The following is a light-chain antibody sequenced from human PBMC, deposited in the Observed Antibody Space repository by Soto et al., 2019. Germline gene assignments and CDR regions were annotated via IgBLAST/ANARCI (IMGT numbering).Light chain of an antibody. V-gene: IGKV3-20*01. Sequence: EIVLTQSPGTLSLSPGERATLSCRASQSVSSSSLAWYQQKPGQSPRLLIYCASSRATGIPDRFSGSGSGTDFTLTISRLEPEDFAVYYCQQYNNWPPLTFGGGTKVEIK. CDR1: QSVSSSS. CDR2: CAS. J-gene: IGKJ4*01. CDR3: QQYNNWPPLT.